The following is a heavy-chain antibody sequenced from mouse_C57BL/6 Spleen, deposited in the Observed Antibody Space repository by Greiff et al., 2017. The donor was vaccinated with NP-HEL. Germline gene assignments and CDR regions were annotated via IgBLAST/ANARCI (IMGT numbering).Heavy chain of an antibody. V-gene: IGHV1-50*01. Sequence: QVQLQHPGAELVKPGASVKLSCKASGYTFTSYWMQWVKQRPGQGLEWIGEIDPSDSYTNYNQKFKGKATLTVDTSSSTAYMPHSSLTSENSAVYYGARSRTGTYLDYWGQGTTLTVSS. J-gene: IGHJ2*01. CDR2: IDPSDSYT. CDR1: GYTFTSYW. CDR3: ARSRTGTYLDY. D-gene: IGHD4-1*01.